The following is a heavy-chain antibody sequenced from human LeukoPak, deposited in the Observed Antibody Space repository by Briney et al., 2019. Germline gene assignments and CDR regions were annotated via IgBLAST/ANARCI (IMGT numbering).Heavy chain of an antibody. Sequence: PSETLSLTCTDSGVSTTGYYWTWIRQPPGKGLEWIAYVYYSGRTSYNASLKSRVTTSVDTSKNQFFLKLSSVTAADTAVYYCARHMSVTYDAFDIWGQGTMVTVSS. CDR2: VYYSGRT. V-gene: IGHV4-59*08. CDR3: ARHMSVTYDAFDI. CDR1: GVSTTGYY. D-gene: IGHD2-21*02. J-gene: IGHJ3*02.